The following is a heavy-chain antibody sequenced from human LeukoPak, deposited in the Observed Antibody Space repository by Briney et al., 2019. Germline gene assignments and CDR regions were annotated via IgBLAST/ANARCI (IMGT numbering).Heavy chain of an antibody. V-gene: IGHV3-21*01. J-gene: IGHJ4*02. CDR2: FGTRSTSI. D-gene: IGHD2-2*01. CDR1: GFTFSSYW. CDR3: AWPPAP. Sequence: GGSLRLSCAASGFTFSSYWMNWIRQAPGKGLEWVSSFGTRSTSIYHAGSVRGRFAISRDNAKNSLYLQMNSLRAEDTAVYYCAWPPAPWGQGTLVTVSS.